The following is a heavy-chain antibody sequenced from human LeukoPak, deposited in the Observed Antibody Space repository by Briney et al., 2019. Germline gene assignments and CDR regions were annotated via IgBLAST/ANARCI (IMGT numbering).Heavy chain of an antibody. V-gene: IGHV3-30*03. J-gene: IGHJ4*02. D-gene: IGHD3-22*01. CDR1: GFTFRNYG. CDR3: ARETYYYDNSGYSIDY. Sequence: GGSLRLSCADSGFTFRNYGVHRVRQAPGRGLEWVAVISDDRSNKHYADSVKGRFTISRDNSKNTLYLQMNSLRAEDTAVYYCARETYYYDNSGYSIDYWGQGVLVTVSS. CDR2: ISDDRSNK.